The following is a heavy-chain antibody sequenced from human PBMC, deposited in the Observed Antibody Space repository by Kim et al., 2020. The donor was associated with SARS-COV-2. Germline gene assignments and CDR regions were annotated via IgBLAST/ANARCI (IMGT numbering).Heavy chain of an antibody. D-gene: IGHD7-27*01. Sequence: ASVKVSCKASGYTFTGYYMHWIRQAPGQGLEWMGRINPNNGGTNYAQKFQGRVTMTSDTSISTAYLELSRLRYDDTAVYYCTRALVTGDEFDYWGQGTLVTVSS. CDR2: INPNNGGT. J-gene: IGHJ4*02. CDR1: GYTFTGYY. V-gene: IGHV1-2*06. CDR3: TRALVTGDEFDY.